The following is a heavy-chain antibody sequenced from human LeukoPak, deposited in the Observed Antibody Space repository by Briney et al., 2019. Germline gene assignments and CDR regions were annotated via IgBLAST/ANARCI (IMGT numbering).Heavy chain of an antibody. CDR3: ARAGNELRYFDWLSPHWFDP. CDR1: GGSISSSSYY. Sequence: PSETLSLTCTVSGGSISSSSYYWGWIRQLPGKGLEWIGSIYYSGSTYYNPSLKSRVTISVDTSKNQFSLKLSSVTAADTAVYYCARAGNELRYFDWLSPHWFDPWGQGTLVTVSS. D-gene: IGHD3-9*01. J-gene: IGHJ5*02. CDR2: IYYSGST. V-gene: IGHV4-39*07.